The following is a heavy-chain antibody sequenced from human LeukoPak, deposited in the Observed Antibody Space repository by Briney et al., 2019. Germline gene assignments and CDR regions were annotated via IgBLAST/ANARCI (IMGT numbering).Heavy chain of an antibody. CDR3: ATDIAVAGKGTYYFDY. J-gene: IGHJ4*02. D-gene: IGHD6-19*01. CDR1: GYTFTGYY. Sequence: ASVKVSCKASGYTFTGYYMHWVRQAPGQGLEWMGWINPNSGGTKYAQKFQGRVTMTRDTSISTAYIELSRLRSDDTAVYYCATDIAVAGKGTYYFDYWGQGTLVTVSS. CDR2: INPNSGGT. V-gene: IGHV1-2*02.